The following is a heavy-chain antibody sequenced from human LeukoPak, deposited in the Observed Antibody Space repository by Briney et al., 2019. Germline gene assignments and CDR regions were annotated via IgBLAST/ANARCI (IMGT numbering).Heavy chain of an antibody. CDR2: MNPNSGNT. CDR1: GYTFTSYD. J-gene: IGHJ6*02. V-gene: IGHV1-8*01. Sequence: GASVKVSCKASGYTFTSYDINWVRQATGQGLEWMGWMNPNSGNTGYAQKFQGRVTMTRNTSISTAYMELSSPRSEDTAVYYCARSVVTPEYYYYGMDVWGQGTTVTVSS. D-gene: IGHD4-23*01. CDR3: ARSVVTPEYYYYGMDV.